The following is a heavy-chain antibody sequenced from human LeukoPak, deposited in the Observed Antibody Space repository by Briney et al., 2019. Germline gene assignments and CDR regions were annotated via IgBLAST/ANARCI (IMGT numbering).Heavy chain of an antibody. CDR1: GYTFTGYY. CDR3: ARVGGYGDYEWNY. J-gene: IGHJ4*02. V-gene: IGHV1-2*02. D-gene: IGHD4-17*01. Sequence: GASVKVSCKASGYTFTGYYMHWVRQAPGQGLEWMGWINPNSGGTNYAQKFQGRVTMTRDTSISTAYMELSRLRPDDTAVYYCARVGGYGDYEWNYWGQGTLVTVSS. CDR2: INPNSGGT.